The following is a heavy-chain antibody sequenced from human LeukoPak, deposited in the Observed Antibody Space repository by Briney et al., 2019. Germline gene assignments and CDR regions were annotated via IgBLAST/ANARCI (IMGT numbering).Heavy chain of an antibody. D-gene: IGHD1-26*01. Sequence: GGFLRLSCVASGFTFSSYGMHWVRQAPGKGLEWVAVISYDGSNKYYADSVKGRFTISRDNSKNTLYLQMNSLRAEDTAVYCCAKGPSVGATDRWGQGTLVTVSS. CDR1: GFTFSSYG. CDR3: AKGPSVGATDR. CDR2: ISYDGSNK. J-gene: IGHJ5*02. V-gene: IGHV3-30*18.